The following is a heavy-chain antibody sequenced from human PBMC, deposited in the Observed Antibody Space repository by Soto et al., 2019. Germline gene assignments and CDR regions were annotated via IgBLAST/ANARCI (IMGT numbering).Heavy chain of an antibody. CDR1: GFGFSNYE. CDR2: ITSSGGAT. J-gene: IGHJ4*02. Sequence: GGSLRLSCAASGFGFSNYEMNWVRQAPGKGLEWVSYITSSGGATMYADSVKGRFTISRDNAKDSLYLQMSSLRVEDTAVYYCARGDCKTSCYIGFWGQGALVTVSS. CDR3: ARGDCKTSCYIGF. D-gene: IGHD2-2*02. V-gene: IGHV3-48*03.